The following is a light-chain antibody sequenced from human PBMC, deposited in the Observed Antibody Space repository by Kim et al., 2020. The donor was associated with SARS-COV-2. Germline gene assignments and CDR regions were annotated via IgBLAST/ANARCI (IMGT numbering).Light chain of an antibody. CDR3: SSRDSSGNRVI. V-gene: IGLV3-19*01. Sequence: SYELTQDTAVSVALGQTVRITCQGDSLRRDYARWYQQKPGQAPILVIFDINKRPSGIPDRFSGSAPGDTVSLTITGAQAEDEADYYCSSRDSSGNRVIFGGGTQLTDL. J-gene: IGLJ2*01. CDR2: DIN. CDR1: SLRRDY.